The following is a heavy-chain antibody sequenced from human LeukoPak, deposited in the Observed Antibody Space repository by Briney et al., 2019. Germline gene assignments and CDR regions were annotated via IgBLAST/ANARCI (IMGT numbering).Heavy chain of an antibody. D-gene: IGHD3-16*01. CDR3: ARGGGVSRTTVYRLFDP. Sequence: ASVKVSCKASGYTFTSYGISWVRQAPGQGLEWMGWISAYNGNTNYAQKLQGGVTMTTDTSTSTAYMELRSLRSDDTAVYYCARGGGVSRTTVYRLFDPWGQGTLVTVSS. J-gene: IGHJ5*02. CDR2: ISAYNGNT. CDR1: GYTFTSYG. V-gene: IGHV1-18*01.